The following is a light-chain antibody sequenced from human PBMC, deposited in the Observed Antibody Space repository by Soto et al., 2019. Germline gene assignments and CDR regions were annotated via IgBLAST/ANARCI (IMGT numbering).Light chain of an antibody. CDR3: QQAKNFPVT. CDR2: AAS. J-gene: IGKJ5*01. CDR1: QGIGSW. V-gene: IGKV1D-12*01. Sequence: DIQMTQSPSSVSASVGDRVTITCRASQGIGSWLAWYQQKPGKVPKLLIYAASTLQSGVPSRFSGSGSGTDFSLTINNLQPEDFAIYYCQQAKNFPVTFGQGTRLEIK.